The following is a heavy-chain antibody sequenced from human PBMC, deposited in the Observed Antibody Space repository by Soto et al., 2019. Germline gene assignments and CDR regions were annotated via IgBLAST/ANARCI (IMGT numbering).Heavy chain of an antibody. D-gene: IGHD6-19*01. CDR1: GGTFSSYT. CDR2: IIPILGIA. CDR3: ARGQIVVAESWFDP. J-gene: IGHJ5*02. V-gene: IGHV1-69*02. Sequence: ASVKVSCKASGGTFSSYTISWVRQAPGQGLEWMGRIIPILGIANYAQKFQGRVTITADKSTSTAYMELSSLRSEDTAVYYCARGQIVVAESWFDPWGQGTLVTVSS.